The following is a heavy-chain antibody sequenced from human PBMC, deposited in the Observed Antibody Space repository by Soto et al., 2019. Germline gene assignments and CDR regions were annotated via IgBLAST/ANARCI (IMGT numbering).Heavy chain of an antibody. Sequence: QVQLQQWGAGLLKPSETLSLTCAVYGGSFSGYYWNWIRQPPGKGLEWIGKINHSGSTNYNPSLKSRVTISVDTSKNQFSLKLSSVTAADTAVYYCARVSGIYYYGMDVWGQGTTVTVSS. CDR3: ARVSGIYYYGMDV. CDR2: INHSGST. CDR1: GGSFSGYY. V-gene: IGHV4-34*01. D-gene: IGHD3-10*01. J-gene: IGHJ6*02.